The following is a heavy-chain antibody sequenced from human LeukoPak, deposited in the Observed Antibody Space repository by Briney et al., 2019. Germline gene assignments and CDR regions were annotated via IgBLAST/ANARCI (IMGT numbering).Heavy chain of an antibody. Sequence: HPGGSRRLSCAASGFHVGSNNINWVRQAPGKGLEWVSGIHSGGNTYYTDSVKGRFTISRDMSQNTVYLQMNSLSGEDTAVYYCARAGVHYGSGNDAFDVWGQGTVVSVSS. D-gene: IGHD3-10*01. J-gene: IGHJ3*01. CDR3: ARAGVHYGSGNDAFDV. CDR2: IHSGGNT. CDR1: GFHVGSNN. V-gene: IGHV3-66*01.